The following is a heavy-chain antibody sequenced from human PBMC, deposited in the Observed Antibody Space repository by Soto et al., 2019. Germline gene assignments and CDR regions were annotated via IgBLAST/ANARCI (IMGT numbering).Heavy chain of an antibody. CDR3: ARAGGGHDGKDV. J-gene: IGHJ6*02. CDR1: GFTFNNYW. CDR2: INGDGTTT. Sequence: EVQLVESGGGLVQPGGSLRLSCAASGFTFNNYWIHWVRQAPGKGLMWVSRINGDGTTTNYADSVRGRFAISRDNDENTGYLQMNLRSAGAAALDYCARAGGGHDGKDVWGQGTTVTVSS. D-gene: IGHD5-12*01. V-gene: IGHV3-74*01.